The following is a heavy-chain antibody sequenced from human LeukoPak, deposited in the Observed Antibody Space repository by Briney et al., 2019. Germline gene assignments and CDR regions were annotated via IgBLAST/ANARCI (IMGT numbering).Heavy chain of an antibody. CDR2: ISGRGTTT. D-gene: IGHD5-18*01. CDR1: GFSFSNYG. V-gene: IGHV3-23*01. J-gene: IGHJ3*02. Sequence: GGSLRLSCAASGFSFSNYGMSWVRQAPGKGLEWVSIISGRGTTTYYADSVKGHFTISRDNPKNTLYLHMSSLRAEDTAVYYCAKRVGAWIQLWSPHDAFDIWGQGTLVTVSS. CDR3: AKRVGAWIQLWSPHDAFDI.